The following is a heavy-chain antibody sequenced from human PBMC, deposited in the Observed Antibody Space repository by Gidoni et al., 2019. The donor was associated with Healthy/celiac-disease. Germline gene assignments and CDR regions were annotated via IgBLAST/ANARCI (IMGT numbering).Heavy chain of an antibody. V-gene: IGHV2-5*01. CDR2: IYWNDDK. CDR1: GLSLSTSCVV. J-gene: IGHJ5*02. CDR3: AHSGEYCSSTSCYAGGDDWFDP. D-gene: IGHD2-2*01. Sequence: QHTLNESGPTLVKPTQTLTLPCTFSGLSLSTSCVVLGWIRQPQGKALECLALIYWNDDKCYSPAMKSRLTITKDTSKNQVVLTMTNMDPVDTARYCCAHSGEYCSSTSCYAGGDDWFDPWGQGTLVTVSS.